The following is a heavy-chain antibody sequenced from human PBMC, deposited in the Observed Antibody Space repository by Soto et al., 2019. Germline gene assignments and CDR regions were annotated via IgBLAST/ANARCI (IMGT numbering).Heavy chain of an antibody. CDR1: GGSFSDYY. CDR2: INHSGST. V-gene: IGHV4-34*01. CDR3: AREVPSRYFDL. D-gene: IGHD3-10*01. J-gene: IGHJ2*01. Sequence: QVRLQQWGAGLLKPSETLPLTCAVYGGSFSDYYWSWIRQPPRKGLEWIGEINHSGSTNYNPSLKSRVTISVDTSKNQFSLKLNSVTAADTAVYYCAREVPSRYFDLWGRGTPVTVSS.